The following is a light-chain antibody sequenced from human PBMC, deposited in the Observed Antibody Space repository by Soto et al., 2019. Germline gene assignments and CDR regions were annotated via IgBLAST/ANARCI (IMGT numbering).Light chain of an antibody. CDR2: TAS. Sequence: DIQMTQSPSSLSASVGDRVTITCRASQDISNYLAWYQQKPGKVPKLLIYTASTLQSGVPSRFSGSGSGTDFTHTISSLQPEDVATYYCQKYNSALTFGQGTRMEIK. J-gene: IGKJ5*01. V-gene: IGKV1-27*01. CDR1: QDISNY. CDR3: QKYNSALT.